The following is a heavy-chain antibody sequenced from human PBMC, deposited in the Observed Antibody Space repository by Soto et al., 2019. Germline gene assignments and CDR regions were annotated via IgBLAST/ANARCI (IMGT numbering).Heavy chain of an antibody. CDR3: ASQNHYYDSSGYQPFRFDY. CDR1: GGSISSSSYY. J-gene: IGHJ4*02. CDR2: IYYSGST. D-gene: IGHD3-22*01. Sequence: PSETLSLTCTVSGGSISSSSYYWGWIRQPPGKGLEWIGSIYYSGSTYYNPSLKSRVTISVDTSKNQFSLKLSSVTAADTAVYYCASQNHYYDSSGYQPFRFDYWGQGTLVTVSS. V-gene: IGHV4-39*01.